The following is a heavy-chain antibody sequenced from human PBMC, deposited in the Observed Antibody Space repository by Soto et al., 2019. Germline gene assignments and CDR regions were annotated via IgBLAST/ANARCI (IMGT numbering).Heavy chain of an antibody. D-gene: IGHD6-19*01. V-gene: IGHV3-23*01. Sequence: GGCLRLSSVSSGFTFSSYAMSWIRQAPGKGLEWVSTISGSGGSTYHANSVKGRFTISRDNSKNTLYLQMNSLRAEDTAVYYCAKHFGYSSGWYQSDYWGQGTLVTVSS. CDR3: AKHFGYSSGWYQSDY. CDR1: GFTFSSYA. J-gene: IGHJ4*02. CDR2: ISGSGGST.